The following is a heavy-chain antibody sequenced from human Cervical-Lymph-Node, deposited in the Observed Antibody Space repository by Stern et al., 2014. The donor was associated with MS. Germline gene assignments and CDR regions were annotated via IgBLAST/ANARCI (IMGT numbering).Heavy chain of an antibody. D-gene: IGHD5-18*01. CDR1: GFSLSNSGVG. CDR3: AYRGYIYAYAPYFDY. V-gene: IGHV2-5*02. CDR2: IYWDDDQ. Sequence: QITLKESGPTLVKPTQTLTLTCTFSGFSLSNSGVGVGWIRQPPGKALEWLAFIYWDDDQRYSPSLDSRLTITKDTPKNQVVLTMTNMDPVDTATYYCAYRGYIYAYAPYFDYRGQGTLVTVSS. J-gene: IGHJ4*02.